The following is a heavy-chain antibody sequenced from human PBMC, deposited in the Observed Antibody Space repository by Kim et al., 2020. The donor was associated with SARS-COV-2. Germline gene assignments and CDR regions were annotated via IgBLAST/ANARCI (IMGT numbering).Heavy chain of an antibody. J-gene: IGHJ4*02. CDR3: AKGSIAAAGTGFDY. V-gene: IGHV3-30*02. D-gene: IGHD6-13*01. Sequence: YADSVKGRFTISRDNSKTTLYLQMNSLRAEDTAVYYCAKGSIAAAGTGFDYWGQGTLVTVSS.